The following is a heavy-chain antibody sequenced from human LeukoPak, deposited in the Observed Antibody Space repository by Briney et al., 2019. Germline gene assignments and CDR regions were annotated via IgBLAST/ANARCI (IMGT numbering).Heavy chain of an antibody. CDR3: ARGVLGESYYGMDV. J-gene: IGHJ6*02. D-gene: IGHD3-10*01. CDR2: ISYDGSNK. Sequence: GRSLRLSCAASGFTFSSYAMHWVRQAPGKGLEWVAVISYDGSNKYYADSVKGRFTISRDNSKNTLYLQMNSLRAEDTAVYYCARGVLGESYYGMDVWGQGTTVTVSS. V-gene: IGHV3-30*04. CDR1: GFTFSSYA.